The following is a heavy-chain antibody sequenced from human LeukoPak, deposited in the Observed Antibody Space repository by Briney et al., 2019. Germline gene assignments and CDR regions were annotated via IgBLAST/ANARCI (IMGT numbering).Heavy chain of an antibody. CDR2: ICYDGSNK. V-gene: IGHV3-33*01. Sequence: GGSLRLSCAASGFTFSSYGMHWVRQAPGKGLEWVAVICYDGSNKYYADSVKGRFTISRDNSKNTLYLQMNSLRAEDTAVYYCARDMLALYCSSTSCHAAFDYWGQGTLVTVSS. CDR3: ARDMLALYCSSTSCHAAFDY. J-gene: IGHJ4*02. CDR1: GFTFSSYG. D-gene: IGHD2-2*01.